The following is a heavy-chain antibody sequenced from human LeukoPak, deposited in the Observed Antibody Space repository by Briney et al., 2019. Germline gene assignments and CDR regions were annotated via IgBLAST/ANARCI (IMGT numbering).Heavy chain of an antibody. CDR3: ARSSPPTYYHFYYYMDV. J-gene: IGHJ6*03. CDR2: INPSSGGA. Sequence: GASVKVSCKASGYTFTGYYLHWVRQAPGQGLEWMGWINPSSGGAKYAQNFHGRVIITTNTSISTAYMELSSLRSDDTAVYYCARSSPPTYYHFYYYMDVWGKGSPVTVSS. D-gene: IGHD6-13*01. V-gene: IGHV1-2*02. CDR1: GYTFTGYY.